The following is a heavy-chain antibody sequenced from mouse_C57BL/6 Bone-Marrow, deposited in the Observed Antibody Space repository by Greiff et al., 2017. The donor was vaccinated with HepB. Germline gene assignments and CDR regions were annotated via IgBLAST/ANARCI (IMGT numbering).Heavy chain of an antibody. D-gene: IGHD2-4*01. CDR3: AKNGGLRYWYFDV. Sequence: VQLVESGPGLVQPSQSLSITCTVSGFSLTSYGVHWVRQSPGKGLEWLGVIWRGGSTDYNAAFMSRLSITKDNSKSQVFFKMNSLQADDTAIYYCAKNGGLRYWYFDVWGTGTTVTVSS. CDR2: IWRGGST. CDR1: GFSLTSYG. J-gene: IGHJ1*03. V-gene: IGHV2-5*01.